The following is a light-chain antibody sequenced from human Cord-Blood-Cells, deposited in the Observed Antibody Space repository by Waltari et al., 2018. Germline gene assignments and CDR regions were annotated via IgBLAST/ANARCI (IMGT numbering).Light chain of an antibody. CDR1: QSVSSY. CDR2: DAS. CDR3: QQRSNWLFT. Sequence: MLLPQSPATLSLSPGESATLSCRASQSVSSYLAWYQQKPGQAPRLLIYDASNRATGIPARFSGSGSGTDFTLTISSLEPEDFAVYYCQQRSNWLFTFGPGTKVDIK. J-gene: IGKJ3*01. V-gene: IGKV3-11*01.